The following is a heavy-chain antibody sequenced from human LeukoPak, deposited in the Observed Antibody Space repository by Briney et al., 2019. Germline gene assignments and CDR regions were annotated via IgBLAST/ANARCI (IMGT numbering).Heavy chain of an antibody. Sequence: PSETLSLTCTVSGGSISSYYWSWIRQPPGKGLEWIGHIYYSGSTNYKPSLKSRVTISVDTSKNQFSLKLSSVTAADTAVYYCARGGYYGSGNDFRFDPWGQGTLVTVSS. V-gene: IGHV4-59*01. CDR1: GGSISSYY. D-gene: IGHD3-10*01. CDR3: ARGGYYGSGNDFRFDP. CDR2: IYYSGST. J-gene: IGHJ5*02.